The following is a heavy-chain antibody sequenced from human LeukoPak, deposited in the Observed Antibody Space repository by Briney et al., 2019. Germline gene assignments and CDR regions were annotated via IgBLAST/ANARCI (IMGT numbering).Heavy chain of an antibody. Sequence: ASVKVSCKASGYTFTSYYMHWVRQAPGQGLEWMGIINPSGGSTSYAQKFQGRVTMTRDTSTSTVYMELSSLRSEDTAVYYCARDLEIRRETYYFDYWGQGTLVTVSS. CDR1: GYTFTSYY. CDR2: INPSGGST. D-gene: IGHD1-1*01. CDR3: ARDLEIRRETYYFDY. V-gene: IGHV1-46*01. J-gene: IGHJ4*02.